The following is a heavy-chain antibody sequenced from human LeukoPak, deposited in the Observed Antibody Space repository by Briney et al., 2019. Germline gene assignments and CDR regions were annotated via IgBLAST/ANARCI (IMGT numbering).Heavy chain of an antibody. CDR1: GGSISDFY. Sequence: SETLSLTCSVSGGSISDFYWSWIRQPAGKGLEWSGRIYTSGNTNYNPSLKSRVTMSLDASKNQFSLKLSSVTAADTAVYYCARNSGDYWGLGTLVTVSS. CDR2: IYTSGNT. CDR3: ARNSGDY. D-gene: IGHD4-23*01. V-gene: IGHV4-4*07. J-gene: IGHJ4*02.